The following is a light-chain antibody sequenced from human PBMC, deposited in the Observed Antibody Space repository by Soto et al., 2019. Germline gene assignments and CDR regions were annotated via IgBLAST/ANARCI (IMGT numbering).Light chain of an antibody. V-gene: IGLV2-14*01. J-gene: IGLJ1*01. CDR1: SSDVGDYDF. Sequence: QSVLTQPASVSGSPGQSITISCTGTSSDVGDYDFVSWYQQHPGKAPKLMTYEVSNRPSGVSNRFSGSKSGNTASLTISGLQAEDEAEYYCSSYTSSSTLRVFGSGTRSPS. CDR2: EVS. CDR3: SSYTSSSTLRV.